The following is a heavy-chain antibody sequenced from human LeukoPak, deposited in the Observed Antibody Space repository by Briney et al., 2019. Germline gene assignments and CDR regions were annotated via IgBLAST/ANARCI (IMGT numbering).Heavy chain of an antibody. CDR1: GYSISSAYY. CDR2: IYHTGST. D-gene: IGHD3/OR15-3a*01. V-gene: IGHV4-38-2*02. J-gene: IGHJ4*02. CDR3: ARQTGSGLFILP. Sequence: SETLSLTCIVSGYSISSAYYWGWIRQPPGKGMEWIGSIYHTGSTYYNPSLDSRVTISVDTSKNQFSLRLTSVTAADTAVYYCARQTGSGLFILPGGQGTLVTVSS.